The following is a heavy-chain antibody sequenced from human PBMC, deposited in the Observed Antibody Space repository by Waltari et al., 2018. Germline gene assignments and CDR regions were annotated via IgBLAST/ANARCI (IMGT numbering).Heavy chain of an antibody. J-gene: IGHJ4*02. CDR2: INHSGST. CDR3: ARGIRGFT. Sequence: QVQLQQWGAGLLKPSETLSLTCAVHGGSFSGYYWSWIRQPPGKGLEWIGEINHSGSTNYNPSLKSRVTISVDTSKNQFSLKLSSVTAADTAVYYCARGIRGFTWGQGTLVTVSS. CDR1: GGSFSGYY. V-gene: IGHV4-34*01. D-gene: IGHD3-10*01.